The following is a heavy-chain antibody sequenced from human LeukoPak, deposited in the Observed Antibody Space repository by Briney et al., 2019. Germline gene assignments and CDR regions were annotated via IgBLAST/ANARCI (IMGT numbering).Heavy chain of an antibody. CDR2: IKQDGSEK. V-gene: IGHV3-7*03. D-gene: IGHD5-24*01. Sequence: GGSLRLSCAASGFTFSSYWMSWVRQAPGKGLEWVANIKQDGSEKYYVGSVKGRFTISRDNSKNTTSLEMNSLRVEDTAVYYCAKDYVSGDGYWDFDYWGQGTLVTVSS. J-gene: IGHJ4*02. CDR3: AKDYVSGDGYWDFDY. CDR1: GFTFSSYW.